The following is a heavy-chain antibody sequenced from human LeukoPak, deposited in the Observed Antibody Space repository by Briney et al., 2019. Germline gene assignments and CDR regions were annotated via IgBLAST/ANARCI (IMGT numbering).Heavy chain of an antibody. J-gene: IGHJ4*02. Sequence: GGFLRLSCSASGFTFSSYAMHWVRQAPGKGLEYVSAISSDGVTTYYADSVKGRFTISRDNSKNTLYLQMSSLRAEDTAVYYCVKAMATYGYRVPFDYWGQGTLVTVSS. D-gene: IGHD5-18*01. V-gene: IGHV3-64D*09. CDR3: VKAMATYGYRVPFDY. CDR2: ISSDGVTT. CDR1: GFTFSSYA.